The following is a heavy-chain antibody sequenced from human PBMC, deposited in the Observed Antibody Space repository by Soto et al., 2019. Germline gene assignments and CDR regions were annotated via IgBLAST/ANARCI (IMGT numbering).Heavy chain of an antibody. CDR1: GFTFSSYG. J-gene: IGHJ4*02. Sequence: QVQLVESGGGVVQPGRSLRLSCAASGFTFSSYGMHWVRQAPGKGLEWVAVISYDGSNKYYADSVKGRFTISRDNSKNTLYLQMNSLRAEDTAVYYCAKEGLAYCGGDCYPTYFDYWGQGTLVTVSS. CDR3: AKEGLAYCGGDCYPTYFDY. D-gene: IGHD2-21*02. CDR2: ISYDGSNK. V-gene: IGHV3-30*18.